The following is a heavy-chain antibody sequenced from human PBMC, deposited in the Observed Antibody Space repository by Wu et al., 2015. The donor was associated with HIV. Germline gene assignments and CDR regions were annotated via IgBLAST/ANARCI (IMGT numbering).Heavy chain of an antibody. CDR1: GYTFTSYG. Sequence: QVQLVQSGAEVKKPGASVKVSCKASGYTFTSYGISWVRQAPGQGLEWMGWISAYNGNTNYAQKLQGRVTMTTDTSTSTAYMELRSLRSDDTAVYYCAREGYCSSTSCRDSDYYYYYYMDVWGKGTTVTVSS. CDR2: ISAYNGNT. CDR3: AREGYCSSTSCRDSDYYYYYYMDV. V-gene: IGHV1-18*01. J-gene: IGHJ6*03. D-gene: IGHD2-2*01.